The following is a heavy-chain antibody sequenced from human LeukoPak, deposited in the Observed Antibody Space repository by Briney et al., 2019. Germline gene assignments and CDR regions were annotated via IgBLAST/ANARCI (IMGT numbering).Heavy chain of an antibody. V-gene: IGHV3-21*01. CDR2: ISSGSSYI. J-gene: IGHJ4*02. CDR1: GFTFSSYS. CDR3: ARGKYLESSGYYYGVDY. Sequence: PGGSLRLSCAGSGFTFSSYSMKWVRQAPGKGLEWVSSISSGSSYIYYADSVRGRFTISRDNAKNSLYLQMNSLRAEDTAIYYCARGKYLESSGYYYGVDYWGQGTLVTVSS. D-gene: IGHD3-22*01.